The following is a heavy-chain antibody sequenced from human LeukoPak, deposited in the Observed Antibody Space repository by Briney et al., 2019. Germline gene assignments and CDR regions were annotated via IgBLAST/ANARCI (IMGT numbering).Heavy chain of an antibody. D-gene: IGHD5-24*01. CDR3: AKGRRGGRGTSYNSPFDY. V-gene: IGHV3-30*18. CDR1: GFTFSSYG. J-gene: IGHJ4*02. Sequence: GGSLRLSCAASGFTFSSYGMHWVRQAPGKGLEWVAVISYDGSNKYYADSVKGRFTISRDNSKNTLYLQMNRLRAEDTAVYYCAKGRRGGRGTSYNSPFDYWGQGTLVTVSS. CDR2: ISYDGSNK.